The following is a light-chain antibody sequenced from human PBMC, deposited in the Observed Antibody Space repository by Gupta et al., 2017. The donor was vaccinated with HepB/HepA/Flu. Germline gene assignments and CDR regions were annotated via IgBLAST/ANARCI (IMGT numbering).Light chain of an antibody. J-gene: IGKJ4*01. CDR2: AAS. CDR1: PGISSY. Sequence: DIQLTQSPSFLSASVGDRATITCRASPGISSYLAWYQQKPGKAPELLIYAASTLQSGVPSRFSGSGSGTEFTLTINSLQPEDFATYYCQQLNNYPLTFGGGTKVEIK. V-gene: IGKV1-9*01. CDR3: QQLNNYPLT.